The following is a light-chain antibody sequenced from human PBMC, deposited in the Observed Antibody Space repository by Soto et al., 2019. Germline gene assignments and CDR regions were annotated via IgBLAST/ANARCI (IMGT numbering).Light chain of an antibody. CDR1: QDIRNY. V-gene: IGKV1-17*01. J-gene: IGKJ4*01. Sequence: DIQMTQSPSSLSASIGDRVTITCQASQDIRNYLNWYRQKPGKAPKRLIYAASSLQSGVPSRFSGSGSGTEFTLTISSLQPEDFATYYCQQYYSYPLTFGGGTKVDIK. CDR2: AAS. CDR3: QQYYSYPLT.